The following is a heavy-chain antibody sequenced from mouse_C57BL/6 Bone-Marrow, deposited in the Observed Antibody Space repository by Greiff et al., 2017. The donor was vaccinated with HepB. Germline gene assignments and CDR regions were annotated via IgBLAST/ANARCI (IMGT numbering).Heavy chain of an antibody. CDR3: TRSTVPYYYGSRGFDY. D-gene: IGHD1-1*01. Sequence: QVQLKQSGAELVRPGASVTLSCKASGYTFTDYEMHWVKQTPVHGLEWIGAIDPETGGTDYNQKFKGKAILTADKSSSTAYMELRSLTSEDSAVYYCTRSTVPYYYGSRGFDYWGQGTTLTVSS. CDR1: GYTFTDYE. V-gene: IGHV1-15*01. J-gene: IGHJ2*01. CDR2: IDPETGGT.